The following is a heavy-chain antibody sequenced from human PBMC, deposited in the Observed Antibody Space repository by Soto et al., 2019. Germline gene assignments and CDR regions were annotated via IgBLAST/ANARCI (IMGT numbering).Heavy chain of an antibody. Sequence: PSETLSLTCAVYGGSFSGYYWSWIRQPPGKGLEWIGEINHSGSTNYNPSLKSRVTISVDTSKNQFSLKLSSVTAADTAVYYCARCRAYYDYVWGSYRYPYYFDYWGQGTLVTVSS. J-gene: IGHJ4*02. D-gene: IGHD3-16*02. CDR2: INHSGST. CDR3: ARCRAYYDYVWGSYRYPYYFDY. V-gene: IGHV4-34*01. CDR1: GGSFSGYY.